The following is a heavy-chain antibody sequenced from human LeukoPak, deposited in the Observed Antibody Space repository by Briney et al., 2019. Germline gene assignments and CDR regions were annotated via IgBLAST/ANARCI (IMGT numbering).Heavy chain of an antibody. CDR2: VSSSGTT. CDR1: GASISKYF. D-gene: IGHD6-13*01. J-gene: IGHJ4*02. Sequence: SETLSLTCTVSGASISKYFWHWIRHPAGKGLEWIGRVSSSGTTNYNPSLRSRVTMSVDTSKNQFSLKLSSVTAADTAVYYCARDGVAAAGLDYWGQGTLVTVSS. CDR3: ARDGVAAAGLDY. V-gene: IGHV4-4*07.